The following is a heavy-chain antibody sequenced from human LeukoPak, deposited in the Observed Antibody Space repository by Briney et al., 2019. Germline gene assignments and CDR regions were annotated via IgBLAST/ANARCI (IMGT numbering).Heavy chain of an antibody. CDR2: IKQDGSEK. CDR1: GFTFSSYW. J-gene: IGHJ4*02. D-gene: IGHD3-22*01. Sequence: GGSLRLSCAASGFTFSSYWMSWVRQAPGKGLEWVANIKQDGSEKYYVDSVKGRFTISRDNSKNTLYLQMNSLRAEDTAVYYCAREAGSSGYYLLDYWGQGTLVTVSS. V-gene: IGHV3-7*01. CDR3: AREAGSSGYYLLDY.